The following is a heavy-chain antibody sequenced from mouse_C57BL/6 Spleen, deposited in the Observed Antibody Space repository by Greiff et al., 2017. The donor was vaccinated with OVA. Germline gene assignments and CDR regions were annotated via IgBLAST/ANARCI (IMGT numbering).Heavy chain of an antibody. CDR3: ARDYYGTKVFDY. J-gene: IGHJ2*01. D-gene: IGHD1-1*01. Sequence: QVHVKQSGAELVRPGSSVKLSCKASGYTFTSYWMHWVKQRPIQGLEWIGNIDPSDSETHYNQKFKDKATLTVDKSSSTAYMQLSSLTSEDSAVYYCARDYYGTKVFDYWGQGTTLTVSS. V-gene: IGHV1-52*01. CDR1: GYTFTSYW. CDR2: IDPSDSET.